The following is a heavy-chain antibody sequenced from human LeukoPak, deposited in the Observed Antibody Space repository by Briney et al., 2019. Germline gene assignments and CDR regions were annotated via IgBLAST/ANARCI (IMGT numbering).Heavy chain of an antibody. Sequence: SDTLSLTCTVSGGSIRSSSYYWGWLRQPPGKGLEWIGSIYYSGSTYYNPSLKSRVTISVDTSKNQFSLKLSSVTAADTAVYYCARGEVGDYFDYWGQGTLVTVSS. CDR3: ARGEVGDYFDY. J-gene: IGHJ4*02. D-gene: IGHD3-16*01. V-gene: IGHV4-39*01. CDR1: GGSIRSSSYY. CDR2: IYYSGST.